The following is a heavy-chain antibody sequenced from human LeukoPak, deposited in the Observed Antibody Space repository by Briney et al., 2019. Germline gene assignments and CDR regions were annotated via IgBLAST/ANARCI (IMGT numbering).Heavy chain of an antibody. Sequence: SETLSLTCTVSGGSIRSSYYYWGWIRQPPGKGLEWIGSIYDSGSTYYNPSLKSRVTISVDTSKNQFSLKLSSVTAADTAVYYCARDGGLWFDPWGQGTLVTVSS. J-gene: IGHJ5*02. D-gene: IGHD3-16*01. CDR2: IYDSGST. CDR3: ARDGGLWFDP. CDR1: GGSIRSSYYY. V-gene: IGHV4-39*07.